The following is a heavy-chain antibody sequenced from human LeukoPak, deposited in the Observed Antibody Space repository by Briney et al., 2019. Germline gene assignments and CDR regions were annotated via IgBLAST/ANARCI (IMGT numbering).Heavy chain of an antibody. CDR3: ARHKNAGMDV. CDR1: GGSISSYY. V-gene: IGHV4-59*08. CDR2: IYYSGST. D-gene: IGHD1-1*01. Sequence: SETLSLTCTVSGGSISSYYWSWIRQPPGKGLEWIGHIYYSGSTNYNPSLKSRVTISVDTSKNQFSLKLSSVTAADTAVYYCARHKNAGMDVWGQGTTVTVSS. J-gene: IGHJ6*02.